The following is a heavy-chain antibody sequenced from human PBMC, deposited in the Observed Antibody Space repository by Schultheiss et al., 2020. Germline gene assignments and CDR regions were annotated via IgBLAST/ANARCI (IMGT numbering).Heavy chain of an antibody. CDR1: GYRFTDYH. D-gene: IGHD1-14*01. V-gene: IGHV1-2*04. CDR3: ARERKESWDSNLFDY. CDR2: INPNSGGT. Sequence: AYVKVSCKASGYRFTDYHMHWVRQAPGQGLEWMGWINPNSGGTNYAQKFQGWVTMTRDTSISTAYMELSRLRSDDTAVYYCARERKESWDSNLFDYWGQGALVTGSS. J-gene: IGHJ4*02.